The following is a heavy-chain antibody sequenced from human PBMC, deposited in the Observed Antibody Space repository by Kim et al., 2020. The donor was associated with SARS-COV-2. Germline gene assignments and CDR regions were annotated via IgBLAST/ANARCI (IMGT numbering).Heavy chain of an antibody. D-gene: IGHD3-10*01. CDR3: ARFYGSGSLIDY. CDR2: T. Sequence: TKYSGRFQGRVTITRDTSASMAYMELSSLRSEDTALYYCARFYGSGSLIDYWGQGTLVTVSS. V-gene: IGHV1-3*01. J-gene: IGHJ4*02.